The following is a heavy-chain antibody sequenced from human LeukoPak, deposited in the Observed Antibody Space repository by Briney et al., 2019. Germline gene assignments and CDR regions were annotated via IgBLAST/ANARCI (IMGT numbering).Heavy chain of an antibody. CDR3: ARRARGIAVAGTKLDY. CDR2: ISGSSSFI. V-gene: IGHV3-21*01. D-gene: IGHD6-19*01. Sequence: GGSLRLSCATSGITFSSYTMNWVRQAPGKGLEWVSSISGSSSFIYYADSVKGRFTISRDNAKNSLYLQMNSLRAEDTAVYYCARRARGIAVAGTKLDYWGQGTLVTVSS. J-gene: IGHJ4*02. CDR1: GITFSSYT.